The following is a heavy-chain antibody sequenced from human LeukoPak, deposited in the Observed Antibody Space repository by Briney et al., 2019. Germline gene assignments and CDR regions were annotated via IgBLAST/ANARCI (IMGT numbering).Heavy chain of an antibody. Sequence: SETLSLTCTVSGGSVTSGNYHWTWIRQPPGEGLEWIGYISYSGSTDYNPSLRGRVTMSLDRPRNQFSLKLYSVSAADTAVYYCAAWQTIIFDYWGQGSLVTVSS. J-gene: IGHJ4*02. CDR3: AAWQTIIFDY. D-gene: IGHD5-24*01. V-gene: IGHV4-61*01. CDR1: GGSVTSGNYH. CDR2: ISYSGST.